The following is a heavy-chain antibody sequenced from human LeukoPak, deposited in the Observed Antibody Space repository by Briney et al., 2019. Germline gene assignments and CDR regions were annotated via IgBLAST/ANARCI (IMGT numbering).Heavy chain of an antibody. CDR2: ISGSGGST. J-gene: IGHJ5*02. Sequence: GGSLRLSCAASGFTFSSYSMNWVRQAPGKGLEWVSAISGSGGSTYYADSVKGRFTISRDNSKNTLYLQMNSLRAEDTAVYYCAKDMIYGLAIVVGRFDPWGQGTLVTVSS. D-gene: IGHD2-2*01. CDR3: AKDMIYGLAIVVGRFDP. V-gene: IGHV3-23*01. CDR1: GFTFSSYS.